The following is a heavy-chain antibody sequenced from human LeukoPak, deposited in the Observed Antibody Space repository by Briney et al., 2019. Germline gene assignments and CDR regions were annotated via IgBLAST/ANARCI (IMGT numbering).Heavy chain of an antibody. V-gene: IGHV3-23*01. J-gene: IGHJ4*02. Sequence: GGSLRLSCAASGLTFSSHWMHWVRQAPGKGLEWVSSISGSGGSTYYADSVKGRFTISRDNSKNTLYLQMNSLRDEDTAVYYCAKSSYYDASGYYREYYFDYWGQGTLVTVSS. D-gene: IGHD3-22*01. CDR3: AKSSYYDASGYYREYYFDY. CDR1: GLTFSSHW. CDR2: ISGSGGST.